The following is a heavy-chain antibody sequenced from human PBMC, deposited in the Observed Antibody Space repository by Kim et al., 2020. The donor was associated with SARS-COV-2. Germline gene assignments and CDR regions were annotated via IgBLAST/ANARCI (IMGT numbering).Heavy chain of an antibody. V-gene: IGHV4-30-2*01. CDR2: IYHSGST. CDR1: GGSISSGGYS. D-gene: IGHD2-2*01. Sequence: SETLSLTCAVSGGSISSGGYSWSWIRQPPGKGLEWIGYIYHSGSTYYNPSLKSRVTISVDRSKNQFSLKLSSVTAADTAVYYCATTGDYCSSTSCPFDYWGQGTLVTVSS. J-gene: IGHJ4*02. CDR3: ATTGDYCSSTSCPFDY.